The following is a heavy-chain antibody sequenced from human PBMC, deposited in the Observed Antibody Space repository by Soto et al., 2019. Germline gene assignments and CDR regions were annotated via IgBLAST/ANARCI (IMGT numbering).Heavy chain of an antibody. CDR2: IYTSGTT. CDR3: ARQTTYSSAWFDY. V-gene: IGHV4-4*07. J-gene: IGHJ5*01. D-gene: IGHD6-19*01. CDR1: GGSIGNDY. Sequence: QVLLQESGPGLVKPSETLSLTCTVSGGSIGNDYWTWIRQPAGKGLEWIGRIYTSGTTNYNPSLKSRVTMLIDPSRNQFSLRLSSVTAADTALYYCARQTTYSSAWFDYWGQGTLVTVSS.